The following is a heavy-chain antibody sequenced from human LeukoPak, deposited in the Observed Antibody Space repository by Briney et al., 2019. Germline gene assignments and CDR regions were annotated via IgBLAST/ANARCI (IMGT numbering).Heavy chain of an antibody. CDR2: ISGSGGST. CDR1: GFTFSSYA. CDR3: ARAFDTSWDYYYMDV. Sequence: GGSLRLSCAASGFTFSSYAMSWVRQAPGKGLEWVSAISGSGGSTYYADSVKGRFTISRDDAKNSLYLQMNSLRAEDTAVYYCARAFDTSWDYYYMDVWGKGTTVTVSS. V-gene: IGHV3-23*01. J-gene: IGHJ6*03. D-gene: IGHD2-2*01.